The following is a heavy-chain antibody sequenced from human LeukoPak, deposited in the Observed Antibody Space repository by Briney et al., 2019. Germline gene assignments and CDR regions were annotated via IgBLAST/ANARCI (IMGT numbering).Heavy chain of an antibody. CDR3: ARHPRGYFDY. J-gene: IGHJ4*02. V-gene: IGHV3-7*01. CDR2: INQDGSEK. D-gene: IGHD3-10*01. CDR1: GFTFTNYW. Sequence: GGSLRLSCAASGFTFTNYWMSWVRQAPGKGLEWVASINQDGSEKYYVDSVKGRFTVSRDNAKNSLYLQMNSLRAEDTAVYYCARHPRGYFDYWGQGTLVTVSS.